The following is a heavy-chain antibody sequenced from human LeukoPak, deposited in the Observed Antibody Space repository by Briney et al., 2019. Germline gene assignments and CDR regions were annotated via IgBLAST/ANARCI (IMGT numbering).Heavy chain of an antibody. Sequence: ASVKVSCKASAYTFTNHAISWMRQAPGQGLEWMGWISIYTGNTNYAQNFQGRVTMTTDTSTNIVYMELRSLSFDDTAVYFCARDLADIVGVPAWFDPGGQGTLVTVSS. CDR3: ARDLADIVGVPAWFDP. V-gene: IGHV1-18*01. J-gene: IGHJ5*02. CDR2: ISIYTGNT. CDR1: AYTFTNHA. D-gene: IGHD1-26*01.